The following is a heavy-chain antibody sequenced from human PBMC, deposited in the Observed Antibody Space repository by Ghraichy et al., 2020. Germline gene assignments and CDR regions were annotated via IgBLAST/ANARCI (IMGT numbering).Heavy chain of an antibody. V-gene: IGHV4-59*01. CDR1: GGSISSYY. Sequence: SETLSLTCTVSGGSISSYYWSWIRQPPGKGLEWIGYIYYSGSTNYNPSLKSRVTISVDTSKNQFSLKLSSVTAADTAVYYCARDDYYGSGSYDYWGQGTLVTVSS. D-gene: IGHD3-10*01. CDR2: IYYSGST. J-gene: IGHJ4*02. CDR3: ARDDYYGSGSYDY.